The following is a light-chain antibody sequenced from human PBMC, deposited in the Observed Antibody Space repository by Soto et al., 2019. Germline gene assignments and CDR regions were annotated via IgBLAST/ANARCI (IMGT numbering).Light chain of an antibody. CDR2: AAS. Sequence: DLQLTQSPSFLSASVGDRVTITCRASQGISSYLAWYQQKPGKAPKLLIYAASTLQSGVPSRFSGSGSGTEFTLTSSSLQPEDFATYYCQQLNSYPTFGQGTRLEIK. V-gene: IGKV1-9*01. CDR1: QGISSY. CDR3: QQLNSYPT. J-gene: IGKJ5*01.